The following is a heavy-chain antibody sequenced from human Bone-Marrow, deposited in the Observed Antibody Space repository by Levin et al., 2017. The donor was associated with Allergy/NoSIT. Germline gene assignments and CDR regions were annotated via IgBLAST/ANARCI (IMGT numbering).Heavy chain of an antibody. CDR1: GGSISSSSYY. J-gene: IGHJ4*02. Sequence: PSETLSLTCTVSGGSISSSSYYWGWIRQPPGKGLEWIGSIYYSGSTYYNPSLKSRVTISVDTSKNQFSLKLSSVTAADTAVYYCASQQWRYGNFDYWGQGTLVTVSS. D-gene: IGHD6-19*01. CDR2: IYYSGST. CDR3: ASQQWRYGNFDY. V-gene: IGHV4-39*01.